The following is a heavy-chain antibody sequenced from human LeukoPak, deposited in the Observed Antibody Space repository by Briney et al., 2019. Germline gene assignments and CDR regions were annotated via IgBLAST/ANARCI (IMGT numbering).Heavy chain of an antibody. CDR2: ISSSGSTI. CDR1: GFTFSDYY. V-gene: IGHV3-11*01. Sequence: GGSLRLSCAASGFTFSDYYMSWIRQAPGKGLEWVSYISSSGSTIYYADSVKGRFTISRDNAKNSLYLQMNSLRAEDTAVYYCASDYPSIAAAVTGWGQGTLVTVSS. D-gene: IGHD6-13*01. CDR3: ASDYPSIAAAVTG. J-gene: IGHJ4*02.